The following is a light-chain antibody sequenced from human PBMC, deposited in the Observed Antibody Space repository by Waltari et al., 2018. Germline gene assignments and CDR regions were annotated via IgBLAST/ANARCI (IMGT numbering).Light chain of an antibody. CDR3: MQALQTPWT. J-gene: IGKJ1*01. Sequence: DIVMTQSPLSLPVTPGEPASISCRSSQSLLHSSGYNYLDWYLQKPGQSPQLLIYLGSNRASGVPDRVRGSGSGTDFTLKISRVEAEDVGVYYCMQALQTPWTFGQGTKVEIK. CDR2: LGS. CDR1: QSLLHSSGYNY. V-gene: IGKV2-28*01.